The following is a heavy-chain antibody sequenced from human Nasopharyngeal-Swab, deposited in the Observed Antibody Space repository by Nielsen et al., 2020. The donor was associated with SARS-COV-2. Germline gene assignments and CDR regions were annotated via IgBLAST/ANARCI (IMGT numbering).Heavy chain of an antibody. CDR3: AREGLYYDFWSGFDY. Sequence: WVRQAPGQGLEWMEWNSAYNGNTNYAQKLQGRVTMTTDTSTSTAYMELRSLRSDDTAVYYCAREGLYYDFWSGFDYWGQGTLVTVSS. J-gene: IGHJ4*02. D-gene: IGHD3-3*01. V-gene: IGHV1-18*01. CDR2: NSAYNGNT.